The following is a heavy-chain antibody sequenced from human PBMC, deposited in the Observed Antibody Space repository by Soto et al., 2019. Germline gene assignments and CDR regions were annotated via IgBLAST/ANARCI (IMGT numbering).Heavy chain of an antibody. D-gene: IGHD3-22*01. CDR1: GFTFSRFT. V-gene: IGHV3-64D*06. J-gene: IGHJ4*02. CDR3: LKEVDDNLLTDY. Sequence: PGGSLRLSCSVSGFTFSRFTMHWVRQAPGKGLEYVSAINSNGGSTHYADSVKGRFTISRDNSKNTLYLQMSSLRVEDTAIYYCLKEVDDNLLTDYWGQGTLVTVSS. CDR2: INSNGGST.